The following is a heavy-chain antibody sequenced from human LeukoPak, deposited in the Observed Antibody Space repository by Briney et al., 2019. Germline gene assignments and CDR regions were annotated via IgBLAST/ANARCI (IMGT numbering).Heavy chain of an antibody. J-gene: IGHJ4*02. Sequence: GGSLRLSCAASGFTFSSYAMSWVRQAPGKGLEWVSAISGSGGSTYYADSVKGRFTISRDNSKNTLYLQMNSLRAEDTAVYYCSKDQDIVATIPLFDYWGQGTLVTVSS. CDR1: GFTFSSYA. CDR3: SKDQDIVATIPLFDY. CDR2: ISGSGGST. D-gene: IGHD5-12*01. V-gene: IGHV3-23*01.